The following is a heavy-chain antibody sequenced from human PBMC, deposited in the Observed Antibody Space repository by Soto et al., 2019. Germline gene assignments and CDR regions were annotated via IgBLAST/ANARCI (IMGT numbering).Heavy chain of an antibody. D-gene: IGHD3-22*01. Sequence: QVQLVESGGGVVQPGRSLRLSCAASGFTFSSYAMHWVRQAPGKGLEWVAVISYDGSNKYYADSVKGRFTISRDNSKNTLYLQMNSLIAEDTAVYYCARDTGVVVIGPYDYWGQGTLVTVSS. V-gene: IGHV3-30-3*01. J-gene: IGHJ4*02. CDR2: ISYDGSNK. CDR3: ARDTGVVVIGPYDY. CDR1: GFTFSSYA.